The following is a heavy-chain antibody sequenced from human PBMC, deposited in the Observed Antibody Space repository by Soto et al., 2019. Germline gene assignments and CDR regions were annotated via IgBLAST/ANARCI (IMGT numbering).Heavy chain of an antibody. V-gene: IGHV4-31*03. Sequence: SETLSLTCTVSGGSISSGGYYWSWIRQHPGKGLEWIGYIYYSGSTYYNPSLKSRVTISVDTSKNQFSLKLSSVTAADTAVYYCARDHEATPFDYWGQGTLVTVSS. J-gene: IGHJ4*02. D-gene: IGHD1-26*01. CDR3: ARDHEATPFDY. CDR1: GGSISSGGYY. CDR2: IYYSGST.